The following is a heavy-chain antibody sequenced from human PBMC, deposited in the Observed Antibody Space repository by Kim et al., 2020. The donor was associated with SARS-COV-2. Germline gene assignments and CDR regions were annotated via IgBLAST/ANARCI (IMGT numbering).Heavy chain of an antibody. CDR3: ARDPSTRDDYGDYRTHWGYGMDV. J-gene: IGHJ6*02. V-gene: IGHV3-30*04. CDR1: GFTFSSYA. Sequence: GGSLRLSCAASGFTFSSYAMHWVRQAPGKGLEWVAVISYDGSNKYYADSVKGRFTISRDNSKNTLYLQMNSLRAEDTAVYYCARDPSTRDDYGDYRTHWGYGMDVWGQGTTVTVSS. CDR2: ISYDGSNK. D-gene: IGHD4-17*01.